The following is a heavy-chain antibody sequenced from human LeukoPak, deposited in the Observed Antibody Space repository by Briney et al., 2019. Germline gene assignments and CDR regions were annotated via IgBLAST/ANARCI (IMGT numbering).Heavy chain of an antibody. CDR3: TTVGSSWGFDY. D-gene: IGHD6-13*01. J-gene: IGHJ4*02. CDR1: GFTFSAAW. CDR2: IKNRSDGGAT. V-gene: IGHV3-15*01. Sequence: GGSLRLSCAASGFTFSAAWMTWVRQTPGKGLECVGRIKNRSDGGATDYPTPEKGRFAISRDDSKNTLYLQMNSLKIEDTGVYYCTTVGSSWGFDYWGQGTLVTVSS.